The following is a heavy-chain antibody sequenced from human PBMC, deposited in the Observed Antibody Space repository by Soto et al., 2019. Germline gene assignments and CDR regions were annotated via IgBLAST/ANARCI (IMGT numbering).Heavy chain of an antibody. CDR1: GFTFSSYG. CDR3: VKEASYHYYDSSVDEENYFDY. V-gene: IGHV3-30*18. J-gene: IGHJ4*02. Sequence: GGSLRLSCGASGFTFSSYGMHWVRQAPGKGLEWVAVISYDGSNKYYADSVKGRFTISRDNSKNTLYLQMNSLRAEDTAVYYCVKEASYHYYDSSVDEENYFDYWGQGTLVTVSS. D-gene: IGHD3-22*01. CDR2: ISYDGSNK.